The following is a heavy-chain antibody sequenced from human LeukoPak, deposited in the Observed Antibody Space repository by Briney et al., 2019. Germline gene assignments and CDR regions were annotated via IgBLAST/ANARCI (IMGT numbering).Heavy chain of an antibody. J-gene: IGHJ4*02. V-gene: IGHV3-20*04. CDR2: INWNGGST. D-gene: IGHD6-19*01. Sequence: GGSLRLSCAASGFTFDDYGMSWVRQALGKGLEWVSGINWNGGSTGYADSVKGRFTISRDNAKNSLYLQMNSLRAEDTALYYCARVSSGWSPDYWGQGTLVTVSS. CDR3: ARVSSGWSPDY. CDR1: GFTFDDYG.